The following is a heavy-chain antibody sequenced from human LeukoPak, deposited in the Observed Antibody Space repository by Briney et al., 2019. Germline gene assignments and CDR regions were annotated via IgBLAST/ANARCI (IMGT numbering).Heavy chain of an antibody. D-gene: IGHD3-10*01. CDR3: AQGSGSYTY. Sequence: PGRSLRLSCAASGFTFSSYAMHWVRQAPGKGLEWVAVISYDGSNKYYADSVKGRFTISRDNSKNTLYLQMNSLRAEDTAVYYCAQGSGSYTYWGQGTLVTVSS. J-gene: IGHJ4*02. CDR1: GFTFSSYA. V-gene: IGHV3-30-3*02. CDR2: ISYDGSNK.